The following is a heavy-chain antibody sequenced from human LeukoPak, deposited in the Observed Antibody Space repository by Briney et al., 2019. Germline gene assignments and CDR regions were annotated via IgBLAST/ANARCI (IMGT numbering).Heavy chain of an antibody. Sequence: GGSLRLSCAASGFTFSSYSMNWVRQAPGKGLEWVSSISSSSSYIYYADSLKGRFTISRDNAKNSLYLQMNSLRAEDTAVYYCARAGRSGYSYGSGNSFDYWGQGTLVTVSS. CDR1: GFTFSSYS. CDR3: ARAGRSGYSYGSGNSFDY. V-gene: IGHV3-21*01. D-gene: IGHD5-18*01. J-gene: IGHJ4*02. CDR2: ISSSSSYI.